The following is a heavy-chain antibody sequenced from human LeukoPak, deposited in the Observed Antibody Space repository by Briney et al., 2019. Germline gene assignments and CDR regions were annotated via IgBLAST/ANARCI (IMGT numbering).Heavy chain of an antibody. V-gene: IGHV3-23*01. CDR3: ARDFRVTPYYMDV. Sequence: PGGSLRLSCAASGFMFFNYAMDWVRQAPGKGLEWVSSITGSGARTWYADSVKGRFTISRDNAKNSLHLQMNSLRAEDTAVYYCARDFRVTPYYMDVWGKGTTVTVSS. CDR2: ITGSGART. D-gene: IGHD4-23*01. CDR1: GFMFFNYA. J-gene: IGHJ6*03.